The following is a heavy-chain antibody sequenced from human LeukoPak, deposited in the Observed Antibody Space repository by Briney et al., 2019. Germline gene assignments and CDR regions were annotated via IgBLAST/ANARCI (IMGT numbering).Heavy chain of an antibody. D-gene: IGHD6-6*01. CDR1: GFTFSGFW. CDR2: INSDGSEG. CDR3: ARSSYSRSSSV. Sequence: GGSLRLSCAVSGFTFSGFWMSWSRQAPGKGLEWVASINSDGSEGYYADVVKGRFTISRDNAKNSLYLQINSLRAEDTAVYYCARSSYSRSSSVWGQGTMVTVSS. V-gene: IGHV3-7*03. J-gene: IGHJ3*01.